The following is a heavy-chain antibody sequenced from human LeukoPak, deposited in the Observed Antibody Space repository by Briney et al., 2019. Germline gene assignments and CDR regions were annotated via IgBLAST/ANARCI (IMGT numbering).Heavy chain of an antibody. Sequence: SETLSLXCTVSGGSSSSYYWRWIRQPPGKGLEWIGYIYYSGSTNYNPSLKSRVTISVDTSKNQFSLKLSSVTAADTAVYYCARWRAGSSWYLFDYWGQGTLVTVSS. CDR3: ARWRAGSSWYLFDY. CDR2: IYYSGST. CDR1: GGSSSSYY. D-gene: IGHD6-13*01. V-gene: IGHV4-59*01. J-gene: IGHJ4*02.